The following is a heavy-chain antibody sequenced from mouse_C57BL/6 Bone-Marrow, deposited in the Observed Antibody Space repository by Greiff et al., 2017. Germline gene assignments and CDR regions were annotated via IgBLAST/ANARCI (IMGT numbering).Heavy chain of an antibody. D-gene: IGHD1-1*01. CDR1: GYAFSSYW. J-gene: IGHJ4*01. CDR2: IYPGDGDT. Sequence: QVQLKQSGAELVKPGASVKISCKASGYAFSSYWMNWVKQRPGKGLEWIGQIYPGDGDTNYNGKFKGKATLTADKSSSTAYMQLSSLTSEDSAVYFCARANLASSYAMDYWGQGTSVTVSS. V-gene: IGHV1-80*01. CDR3: ARANLASSYAMDY.